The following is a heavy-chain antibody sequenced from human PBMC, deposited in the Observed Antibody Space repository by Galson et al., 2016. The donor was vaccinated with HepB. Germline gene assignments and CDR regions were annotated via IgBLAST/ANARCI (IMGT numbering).Heavy chain of an antibody. V-gene: IGHV3-74*01. Sequence: SLRLSGAASGFNFNTFWMHWVRQVPGNGPVGGSRIDTYGRITNYADSMRGRFTISRDNTKNTLFLQMNSLRAEDTAVYYCARDLGGYGGYWGQGTLVTVSS. CDR1: GFNFNTFW. CDR3: ARDLGGYGGY. D-gene: IGHD5-12*01. CDR2: IDTYGRIT. J-gene: IGHJ4*02.